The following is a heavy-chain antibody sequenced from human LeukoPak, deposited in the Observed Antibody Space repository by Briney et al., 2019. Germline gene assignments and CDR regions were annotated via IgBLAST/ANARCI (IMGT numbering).Heavy chain of an antibody. J-gene: IGHJ4*02. CDR1: GFTFSSYS. CDR2: ISSSSSYI. V-gene: IGHV3-21*01. CDR3: ARDRASGGKPNY. Sequence: GGSLRLSCAASGFTFSSYSMNWVRQAPGKGLEWVSSISSSSSYIYYADSVKGRFTISRDNAKNSLYLQMNSLRAEDTAVYYCARDRASGGKPNYWGQGTLVTVSS. D-gene: IGHD1-26*01.